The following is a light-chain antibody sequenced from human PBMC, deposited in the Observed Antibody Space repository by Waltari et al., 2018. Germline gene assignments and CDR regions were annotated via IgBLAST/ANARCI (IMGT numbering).Light chain of an antibody. CDR1: SSDIGNYNF. CDR2: DVS. Sequence: QSALTQPASVSGSPGQSITIPCTGTSSDIGNYNFVSWYQQPPGKAPKLIIYDVSNRPSGVSNRFSGSWSGNTASLTISGLQAEDEADYYCNSYTTGSTLTVIFGGGTKLTVL. V-gene: IGLV2-14*03. CDR3: NSYTTGSTLTVI. J-gene: IGLJ2*01.